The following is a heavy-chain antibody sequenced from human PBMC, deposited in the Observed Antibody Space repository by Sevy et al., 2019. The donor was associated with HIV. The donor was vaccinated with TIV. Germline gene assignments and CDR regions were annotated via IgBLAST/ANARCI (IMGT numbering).Heavy chain of an antibody. CDR1: GLTFSSHA. CDR3: TRDADCSIAWSPSDY. V-gene: IGHV3-30*04. Sequence: GGSLRLSCAASGLTFSSHAMNWVRQAPGKGLEWVAVISSAGRNTYYADSVKGRFTISRDNPKNTLYLQMNSLRPEDTAVYYCTRDADCSIAWSPSDYWGQGTLVTVSS. J-gene: IGHJ4*02. CDR2: ISSAGRNT. D-gene: IGHD6-19*01.